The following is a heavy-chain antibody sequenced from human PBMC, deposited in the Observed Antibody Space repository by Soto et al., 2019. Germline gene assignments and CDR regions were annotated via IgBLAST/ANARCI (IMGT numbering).Heavy chain of an antibody. D-gene: IGHD2-2*01. Sequence: SVKVSCKASGGTFGSYAITWVRRAPGQGLEWLGGIIPILNSPAYAQKFQARVVITADEITNTAYMELNSLRFDDTAVYYCAREAPYCTSATCPKFYDTDVWGQGTTVTVSS. J-gene: IGHJ6*02. CDR3: AREAPYCTSATCPKFYDTDV. CDR2: IIPILNSP. V-gene: IGHV1-69*13. CDR1: GGTFGSYA.